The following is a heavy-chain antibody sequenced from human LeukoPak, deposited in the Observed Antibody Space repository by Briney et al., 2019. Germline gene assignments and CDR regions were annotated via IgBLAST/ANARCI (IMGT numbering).Heavy chain of an antibody. Sequence: GGSLRLSWAASGLTFSTYGMHCVRQAPGKGREWVAFIRYDGSNKYYADSVKGRFTISRDNSKNTLYLQMNSLRAEDTAVYYCATHSAYYYDSSGYYYPGYWGQGTLVTVSS. CDR1: GLTFSTYG. J-gene: IGHJ4*02. D-gene: IGHD3-22*01. V-gene: IGHV3-30*02. CDR3: ATHSAYYYDSSGYYYPGY. CDR2: IRYDGSNK.